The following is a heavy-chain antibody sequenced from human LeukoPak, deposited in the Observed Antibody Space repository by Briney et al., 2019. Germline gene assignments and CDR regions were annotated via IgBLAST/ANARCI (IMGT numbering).Heavy chain of an antibody. D-gene: IGHD1-26*01. CDR2: IWYDGSNK. Sequence: AGSLRLSCAASGVTFSSYCMHWVRQAPGKGLEWVGVIWYDGSNKYYADSVKGRFPISRDTSTNNMSLNLNSLRPEDTAVYYTAKDFFAFGAGSDSFDSWGQGPLVLVSS. V-gene: IGHV3-33*06. CDR1: GVTFSSYC. CDR3: AKDFFAFGAGSDSFDS. J-gene: IGHJ4*02.